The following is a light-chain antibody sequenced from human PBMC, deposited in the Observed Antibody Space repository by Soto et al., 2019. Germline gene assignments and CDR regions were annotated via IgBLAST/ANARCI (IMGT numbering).Light chain of an antibody. CDR2: DAS. V-gene: IGKV3-11*01. CDR1: QSVGSF. CDR3: QQRTTWPLT. Sequence: EIVLTQSPATLSLSPGERATLSCRASQSVGSFLAWYQQKPGQAPRLLIYDASNRATGIPARFSGSGSGTDFTLTISSLEPEDFAVYYCQQRTTWPLTFGGGTKLEI. J-gene: IGKJ4*01.